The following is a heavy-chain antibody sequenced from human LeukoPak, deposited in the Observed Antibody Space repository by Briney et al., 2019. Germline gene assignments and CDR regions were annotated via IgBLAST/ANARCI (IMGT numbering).Heavy chain of an antibody. Sequence: ASVKVSCKASGYTFTSYGISWVRQAPGQGLEWMGWISAYNGNTNYAQKLQGRVTMTTDTSTSTAYMELRSLRSDDTAVYYCAMVIITVPWFDPWGQGTLVTVSS. J-gene: IGHJ5*02. V-gene: IGHV1-18*01. CDR2: ISAYNGNT. CDR3: AMVIITVPWFDP. CDR1: GYTFTSYG. D-gene: IGHD3-22*01.